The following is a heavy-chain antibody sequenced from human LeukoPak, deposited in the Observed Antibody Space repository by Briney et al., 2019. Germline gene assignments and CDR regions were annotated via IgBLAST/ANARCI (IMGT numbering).Heavy chain of an antibody. Sequence: SETLSLTCAVYGGSFSGYYWSWIRQPPGKGLEWIGEINHSGSTNYNPSLKSRVTISVDTSKNQFSLKLSSVTAADTAVYYCARGRRQWLVEASWFDPWGQGTLVTVSS. CDR2: INHSGST. D-gene: IGHD6-19*01. CDR1: GGSFSGYY. V-gene: IGHV4-34*01. CDR3: ARGRRQWLVEASWFDP. J-gene: IGHJ5*02.